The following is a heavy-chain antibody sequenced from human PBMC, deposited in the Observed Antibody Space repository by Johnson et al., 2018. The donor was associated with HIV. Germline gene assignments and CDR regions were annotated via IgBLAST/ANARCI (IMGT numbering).Heavy chain of an antibody. V-gene: IGHV3-30-3*01. D-gene: IGHD6-6*01. Sequence: QVQLVESGGGLVQPGGSLRLSCAASGFTFSSYVMHWVRQAPGKGLEWVAVISYDGSNKYYADSVKCRFSISRDNSKNTLHLQMNSLRAEDTAVYYCARDTSIAAARAFDIWGQGTMVTVSS. CDR1: GFTFSSYV. J-gene: IGHJ3*02. CDR2: ISYDGSNK. CDR3: ARDTSIAAARAFDI.